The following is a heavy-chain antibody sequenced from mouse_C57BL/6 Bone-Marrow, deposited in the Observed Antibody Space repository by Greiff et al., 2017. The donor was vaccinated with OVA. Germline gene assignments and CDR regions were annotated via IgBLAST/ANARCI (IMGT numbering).Heavy chain of an antibody. D-gene: IGHD2-12*01. CDR1: GYTFTEYT. CDR3: ARHEGGVDYYTHFFAY. V-gene: IGHV1-62-2*01. CDR2: IYPGSGSI. Sequence: VQLQQSGAELVKPGASVKLSCKASGYTFTEYTIHWVKQRSGQGLEWIGWIYPGSGSIKYNEKFKDKATLTADKSSSTVYMELRRLTSADSAVYVCARHEGGVDYYTHFFAYWGRGTRVTVSA. J-gene: IGHJ3*01.